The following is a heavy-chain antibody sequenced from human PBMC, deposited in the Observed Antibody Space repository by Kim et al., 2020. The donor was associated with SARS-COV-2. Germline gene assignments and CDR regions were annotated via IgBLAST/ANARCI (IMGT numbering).Heavy chain of an antibody. CDR1: GFTVSSDY. CDR2: VYSGGAI. V-gene: IGHV3-53*01. CDR3: ARGVGWNYWAY. J-gene: IGHJ4*02. Sequence: GGSLRLSCAASGFTVSSDYMSWVRQPPGKGLEWVAVVYSGGAIYYADSVRGRFTISRDNSKNTVDLQMNSLRADDTAVYYCARGVGWNYWAYWGQGTLVTVSS. D-gene: IGHD6-19*01.